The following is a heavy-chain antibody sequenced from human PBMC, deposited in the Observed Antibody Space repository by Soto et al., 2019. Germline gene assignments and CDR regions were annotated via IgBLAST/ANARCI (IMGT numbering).Heavy chain of an antibody. D-gene: IGHD3-10*01. V-gene: IGHV4-59*01. CDR1: GGSITNYY. Sequence: SETLSLTCTVSGGSITNYYWSWIRQPPGKGLEWIGYIYYSGSTNYNPSLKSRVTISVDTSKNQFSLKLSSVTAADTAVYYCARDSGEPYDYWGQGTLVTVSS. J-gene: IGHJ4*02. CDR2: IYYSGST. CDR3: ARDSGEPYDY.